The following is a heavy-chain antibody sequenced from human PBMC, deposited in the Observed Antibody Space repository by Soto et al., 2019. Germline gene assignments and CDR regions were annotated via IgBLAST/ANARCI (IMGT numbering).Heavy chain of an antibody. D-gene: IGHD2-21*02. CDR3: ARDPLAYCGGDCYSAFDI. CDR2: IIPILGIA. J-gene: IGHJ3*02. CDR1: GGTFSSYT. Sequence: QVQLVQSGAEVKKPGSSVKVSCKASGGTFSSYTISWVRQAPGQGLEWMGRIIPILGIANYAQKFQGRVTITADKSTSTAYRELSSLRSEDTAVYYCARDPLAYCGGDCYSAFDIWGQGTMVTVSS. V-gene: IGHV1-69*08.